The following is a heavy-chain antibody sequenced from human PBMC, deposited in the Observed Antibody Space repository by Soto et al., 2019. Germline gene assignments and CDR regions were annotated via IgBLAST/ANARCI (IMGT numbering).Heavy chain of an antibody. CDR3: ARGTYNRNPFWFDP. CDR2: IYYSGST. V-gene: IGHV4-30-4*01. J-gene: IGHJ5*02. Sequence: SETLSLTCTVSGGSISSGDYYWSWIRQPPGKGLEWIGYIYYSGSTYYNPSLKSRVTISVDTSKNQFSLKLSSVTAADTAVYYCARGTYNRNPFWFDPWGQGTLVTVSS. CDR1: GGSISSGDYY. D-gene: IGHD1-20*01.